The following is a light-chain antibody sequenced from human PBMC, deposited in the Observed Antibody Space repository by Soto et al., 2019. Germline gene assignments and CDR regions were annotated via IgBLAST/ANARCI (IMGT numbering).Light chain of an antibody. CDR1: QGITSW. V-gene: IGKV1D-16*01. CDR2: DAS. Sequence: DIQMTQSPSSVSASVGDRVTITCRASQGITSWLAWYQLKPGKAPKALIYDASTLRSGVPSRFSGGGSGTEFTLTISSLQPDDFATYYCQQYNTYSTFGRGTRLEIK. J-gene: IGKJ5*01. CDR3: QQYNTYST.